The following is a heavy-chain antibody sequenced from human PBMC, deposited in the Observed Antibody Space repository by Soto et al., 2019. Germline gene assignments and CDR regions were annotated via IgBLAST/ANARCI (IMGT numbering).Heavy chain of an antibody. V-gene: IGHV3-7*01. Sequence: PGGSLRLSCAASGFTFSSYWMSWVRQAPGKGLEWVANIKQDGSEKYYVDSVKGRFTISRDNAKNSLYLQMNSLRAEDTAVYYCARGDYYDSSGYYDYWGQGTLVTVSS. CDR1: GFTFSSYW. J-gene: IGHJ4*02. CDR2: IKQDGSEK. D-gene: IGHD3-22*01. CDR3: ARGDYYDSSGYYDY.